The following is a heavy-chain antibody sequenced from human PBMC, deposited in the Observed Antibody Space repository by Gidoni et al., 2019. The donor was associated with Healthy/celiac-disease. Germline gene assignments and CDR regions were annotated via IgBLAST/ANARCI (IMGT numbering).Heavy chain of an antibody. CDR3: ARAKGYCSGGSCYSGYYGMDV. D-gene: IGHD2-15*01. CDR1: GDSVSSHSAA. Sequence: QVQLQQSGPGLVKPSQTLALPCAISGDSVSSHSAARNWIRQSPSRGLEWLGRTYYRCKWYNDYAVSVKSRITNNPDTSKNQFSLQLNSVTPEDTAVYYCARAKGYCSGGSCYSGYYGMDVWGQGTTVTVSS. J-gene: IGHJ6*02. CDR2: TYYRCKWYN. V-gene: IGHV6-1*01.